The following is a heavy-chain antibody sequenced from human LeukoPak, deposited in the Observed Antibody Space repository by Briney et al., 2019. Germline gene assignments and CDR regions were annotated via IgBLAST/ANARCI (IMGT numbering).Heavy chain of an antibody. CDR3: VRESGPTADDAFDI. V-gene: IGHV4-34*01. Sequence: SETLSLTCAVYGGSFSGYYWSWIRQPPGKGLEWIGEINHSGSTNYNPSLKSRVTISVDTSKNQFSLKLNSVTAADTAVYFCVRESGPTADDAFDIWGQGTMVTVSS. J-gene: IGHJ3*02. CDR2: INHSGST. CDR1: GGSFSGYY. D-gene: IGHD2-21*02.